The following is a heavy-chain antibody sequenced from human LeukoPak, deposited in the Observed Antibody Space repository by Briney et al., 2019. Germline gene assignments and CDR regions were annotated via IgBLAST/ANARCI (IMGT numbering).Heavy chain of an antibody. CDR2: ISWNSGSI. J-gene: IGHJ4*02. D-gene: IGHD6-19*01. V-gene: IGHV3-9*01. CDR3: AKDLLAVPRSGDFDY. Sequence: GGSLRLSCAASGFTFSSYAMSWVRQAPGKGLEWVSGISWNSGSIGYADSVKGRFTISRDNAKNSLYLQMNSLRAEDTALYYCAKDLLAVPRSGDFDYWGQGTLVTVSS. CDR1: GFTFSSYA.